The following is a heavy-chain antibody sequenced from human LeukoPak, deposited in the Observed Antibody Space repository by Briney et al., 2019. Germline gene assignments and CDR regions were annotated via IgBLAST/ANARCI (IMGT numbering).Heavy chain of an antibody. CDR2: ISGSGGST. Sequence: GGSLRLSCATSGFIFSTYALSWVCQAPGKGLEWASSISGSGGSTYHADSVKGRLTISRDSSKNTLYLQMNSLRAEDTAIYYCARVIRAAPGKGYFDYWGQGTLVTVSS. D-gene: IGHD6-13*01. V-gene: IGHV3-23*01. CDR1: GFIFSTYA. J-gene: IGHJ4*02. CDR3: ARVIRAAPGKGYFDY.